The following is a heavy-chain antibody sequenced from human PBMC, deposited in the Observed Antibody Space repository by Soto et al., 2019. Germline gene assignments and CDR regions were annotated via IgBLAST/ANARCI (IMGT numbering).Heavy chain of an antibody. CDR2: INGGNGDT. J-gene: IGHJ4*02. CDR3: ARGYCSSTSCQYYFDY. V-gene: IGHV1-3*01. CDR1: GYTFTGYA. D-gene: IGHD2-2*01. Sequence: ASVKVSCKASGYTFTGYAIHWVRQAPGQRLEWMGWINGGNGDTKYSQKFQGRVTITRDTSASTAYMELASLGSEDTALYHCARGYCSSTSCQYYFDYWGQGTPVTVSS.